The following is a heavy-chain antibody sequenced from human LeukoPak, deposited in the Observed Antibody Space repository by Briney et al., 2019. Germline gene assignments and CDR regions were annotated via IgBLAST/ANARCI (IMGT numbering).Heavy chain of an antibody. V-gene: IGHV3-13*01. CDR3: ARVSYDFWSGYYPFDY. CDR2: IGTAGDT. J-gene: IGHJ4*02. CDR1: GFTFSSYD. Sequence: GGSLRLSCAASGFTFSSYDMHWVRQATGKGLEWVSAIGTAGDTYYPGSVKGRFTISRDNAKNSLYLQMNSLRAEDTAVYYCARVSYDFWSGYYPFDYWGQGTLVTVSS. D-gene: IGHD3-3*01.